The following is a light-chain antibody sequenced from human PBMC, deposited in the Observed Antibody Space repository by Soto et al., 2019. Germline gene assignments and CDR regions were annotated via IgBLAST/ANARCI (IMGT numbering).Light chain of an antibody. CDR1: QNINHY. V-gene: IGKV1-33*01. Sequence: DVQMTQSPSSLSASVGDRVTITCQASQNINHYLNWYQQKPGRDPKLLISDASNLEAGFPSRFRGSGSGTDFTFTIRRLQPEDIATYYCQQYENLPTFGQGTRLEIK. CDR2: DAS. J-gene: IGKJ5*01. CDR3: QQYENLPT.